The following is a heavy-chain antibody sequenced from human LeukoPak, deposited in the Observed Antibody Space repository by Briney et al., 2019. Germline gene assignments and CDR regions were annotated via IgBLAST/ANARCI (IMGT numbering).Heavy chain of an antibody. J-gene: IGHJ4*02. V-gene: IGHV4-61*05. CDR2: IYYSGST. D-gene: IGHD6-19*01. CDR1: GGSISSSSYY. Sequence: SETLSLTCTVSGGSISSSSYYWGWIRQPPGKGLEWIGYIYYSGSTNYNPSLKSRVTISVDTSKNQFSLKLSSVTAADTAVYYCAIIAVAGTDFDYWGQGTLVTVSS. CDR3: AIIAVAGTDFDY.